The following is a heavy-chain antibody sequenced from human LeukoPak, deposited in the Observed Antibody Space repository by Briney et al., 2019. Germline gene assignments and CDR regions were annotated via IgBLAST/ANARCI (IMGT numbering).Heavy chain of an antibody. CDR3: AREDIAAAGNAFDI. CDR1: GGSISSSSYY. D-gene: IGHD6-13*01. Sequence: PSETLSLTCTVSGGSISSSSYYWGWIRQPPGKGLEWIGYIYYSGSTNYNPSLKSRVTISVDTSKNQFSLKLSSVTAADTAVYYCAREDIAAAGNAFDIWGQGTMVTVSS. CDR2: IYYSGST. J-gene: IGHJ3*02. V-gene: IGHV4-61*01.